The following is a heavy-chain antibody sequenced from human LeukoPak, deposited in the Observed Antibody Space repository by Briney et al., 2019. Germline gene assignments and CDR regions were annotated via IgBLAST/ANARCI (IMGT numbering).Heavy chain of an antibody. CDR1: GFTFSSYS. Sequence: PGGSLRLSCAASGFTFSSYSMNWVRQAPGKGLEWVSSISSSSSYIYYADSVKGRFTISRDDSKSTLYLQMNSLRAEDTAVYYCAKDSPVATRWGQGTLVTVSS. CDR3: AKDSPVATR. J-gene: IGHJ4*02. V-gene: IGHV3-21*04. CDR2: ISSSSSYI. D-gene: IGHD2-15*01.